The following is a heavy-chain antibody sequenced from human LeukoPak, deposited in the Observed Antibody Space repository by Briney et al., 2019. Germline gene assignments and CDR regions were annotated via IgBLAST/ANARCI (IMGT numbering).Heavy chain of an antibody. J-gene: IGHJ4*02. CDR1: GYTFTSYG. CDR3: ARKVLSGYSYGTLNY. Sequence: ASVKVSCKASGYTFTSYGISWVRQAPGQGLEWMGWISAYNGNTNYAQKLQGRVTMTTDTSTSTAYMELRSLRSDDTAVYYCARKVLSGYSYGTLNYWGQGTLVTVSS. CDR2: ISAYNGNT. D-gene: IGHD5-18*01. V-gene: IGHV1-18*01.